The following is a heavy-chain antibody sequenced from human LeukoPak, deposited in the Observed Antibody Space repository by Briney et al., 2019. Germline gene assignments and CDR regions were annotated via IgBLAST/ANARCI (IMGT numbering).Heavy chain of an antibody. CDR1: ACSFCAYT. V-gene: IGHV3-64*01. Sequence: PGGSLIHCCGASACSFCAYTRNCVRRAPGKELEYVSAISCSGDSTSYANSVKGRFTISRDNSKSTLHLQMGSVRAEDMAVYYCARPLIALAGVFDIWGQGTMVTVSS. CDR3: ARPLIALAGVFDI. J-gene: IGHJ3*02. D-gene: IGHD6-19*01. CDR2: ISCSGDST.